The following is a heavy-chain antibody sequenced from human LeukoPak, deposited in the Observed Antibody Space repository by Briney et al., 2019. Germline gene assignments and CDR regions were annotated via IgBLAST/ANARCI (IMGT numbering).Heavy chain of an antibody. J-gene: IGHJ6*03. CDR3: ARGRRPRYCSGGSCKLKLYYYMDV. V-gene: IGHV4-38-2*01. D-gene: IGHD2-15*01. CDR2: IYHSGST. Sequence: SETLSLTCAVSGYSISSGYYWGWIRQPPGQGLEWIGSIYHSGSTYYNPSLKSRVTISVDTSKNQFSLKLSSVTAADTAVYYCARGRRPRYCSGGSCKLKLYYYMDVWGKGTTVTVSS. CDR1: GYSISSGYY.